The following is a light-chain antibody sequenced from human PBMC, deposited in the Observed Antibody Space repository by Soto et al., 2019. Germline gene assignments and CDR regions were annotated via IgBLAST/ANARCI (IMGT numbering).Light chain of an antibody. V-gene: IGLV2-23*01. CDR2: EGS. J-gene: IGLJ2*01. CDR3: CLYGGSTSVL. Sequence: QSALTQPASVSGSPGQSITISCTGTASDVGSYNLVSWYQQHPGKAPKLIIYEGSKRPSGLSNRFSGSNSANAASLTIFGLQAEDEADYYCCLYGGSTSVLFGGGTKVTVL. CDR1: ASDVGSYNL.